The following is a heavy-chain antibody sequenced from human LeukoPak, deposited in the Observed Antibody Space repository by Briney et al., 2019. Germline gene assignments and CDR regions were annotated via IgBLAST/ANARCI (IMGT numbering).Heavy chain of an antibody. V-gene: IGHV3-33*01. CDR1: GFTFSSYG. J-gene: IGHJ4*02. CDR3: ARSLSRGLQSGGAFHYFDY. D-gene: IGHD5-24*01. Sequence: PGGSLRLSCAASGFTFSSYGMHWVRQAPGKGLEWVAVIWYDGSNKYYADSVKGRFTISRDNSKNTLYLQMNSLRAEDTAVYYCARSLSRGLQSGGAFHYFDYWRQGTLVTVSS. CDR2: IWYDGSNK.